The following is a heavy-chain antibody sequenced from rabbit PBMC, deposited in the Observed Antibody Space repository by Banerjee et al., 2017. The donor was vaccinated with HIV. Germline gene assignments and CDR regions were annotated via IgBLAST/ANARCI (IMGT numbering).Heavy chain of an antibody. CDR1: GFSFSTNYC. V-gene: IGHV1S45*01. J-gene: IGHJ4*01. Sequence: QEQLEESGGGLVKPEGSLTLTCTASGFSFSTNYCLCWVRQAPGKGLEWIACIAVGSKTSTAYASWAKGRFTISKTSSTTVTLQMTSLTAADTATYFCASYDDYAGYGYATHFNLWGQGTLVTVS. CDR2: IAVGSKTST. D-gene: IGHD6-1*01. CDR3: ASYDDYAGYGYATHFNL.